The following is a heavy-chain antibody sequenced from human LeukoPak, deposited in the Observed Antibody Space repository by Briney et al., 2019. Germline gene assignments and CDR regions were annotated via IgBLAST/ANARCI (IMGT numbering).Heavy chain of an antibody. V-gene: IGHV4-39*07. CDR3: AREVLAAAGTYDY. D-gene: IGHD6-13*01. Sequence: TSETLSLTCTVSGGSITSSSYYWGWIRQPPGKGLEWIGEINNSGSTNYNPSLKSRVAISADTSKNQFSLKLSSVTAADTAVYYCAREVLAAAGTYDYWGQGNLVTVSS. CDR1: GGSITSSSYY. J-gene: IGHJ4*02. CDR2: INNSGST.